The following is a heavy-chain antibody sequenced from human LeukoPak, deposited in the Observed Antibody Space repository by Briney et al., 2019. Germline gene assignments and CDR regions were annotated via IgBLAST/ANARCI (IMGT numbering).Heavy chain of an antibody. D-gene: IGHD3-10*01. CDR3: ASGSGTFYNNWFDP. Sequence: PSETLSLTCTVSGGSISSSSYYWGWIRQPPGKGLEWIGSIYYSGSTYYNPSLKSRVTISVDTSKNQFSLKLSSVTAADTAVYYCASGSGTFYNNWFDPWGQGTLVIVSS. V-gene: IGHV4-39*07. J-gene: IGHJ5*02. CDR1: GGSISSSSYY. CDR2: IYYSGST.